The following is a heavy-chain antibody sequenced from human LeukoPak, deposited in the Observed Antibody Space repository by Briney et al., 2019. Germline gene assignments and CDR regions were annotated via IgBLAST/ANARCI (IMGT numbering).Heavy chain of an antibody. V-gene: IGHV3-7*01. J-gene: IGHJ3*01. CDR2: IRQDGSEK. CDR1: GFIIGSYW. CDR3: ARAGYYGDDAFDL. D-gene: IGHD2/OR15-2a*01. Sequence: PGGSLRLSCVASGFIIGSYWMSWVRQAPGRAREGVANIRQDGSEKYYVDSVKGRLTISRDNAKNSLSLQMNNLTAADTAIYYCARAGYYGDDAFDLWGQGTRVTVSS.